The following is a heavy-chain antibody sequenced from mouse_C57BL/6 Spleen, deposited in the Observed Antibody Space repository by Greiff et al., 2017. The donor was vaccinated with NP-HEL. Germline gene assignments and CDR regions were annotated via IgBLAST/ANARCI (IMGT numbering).Heavy chain of an antibody. CDR1: GYTFTSYW. CDR2: IDPSDSET. D-gene: IGHD1-1*01. J-gene: IGHJ1*03. CDR3: ARGPYYGSSHWYFDV. Sequence: VQLQQPGAELVRPGSSVKLSCKASGYTFTSYWMHWVKQRPIQGLEWIGNIDPSDSETHYNQKFKDKATLTVDKSSSTAYMQLSSLTSEDSAVYYCARGPYYGSSHWYFDVWGTGTTVTVSS. V-gene: IGHV1-52*01.